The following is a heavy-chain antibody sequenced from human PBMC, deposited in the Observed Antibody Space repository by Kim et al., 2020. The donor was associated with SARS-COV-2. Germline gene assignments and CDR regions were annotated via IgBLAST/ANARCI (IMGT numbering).Heavy chain of an antibody. D-gene: IGHD5-12*01. Sequence: AVCVRGLFSISRDSAKNTVYLQMNSLRAEDTAVYYCVRDIGYNNDPSFDPWGQGTLVTVSS. J-gene: IGHJ5*02. CDR3: VRDIGYNNDPSFDP. V-gene: IGHV3-74*01.